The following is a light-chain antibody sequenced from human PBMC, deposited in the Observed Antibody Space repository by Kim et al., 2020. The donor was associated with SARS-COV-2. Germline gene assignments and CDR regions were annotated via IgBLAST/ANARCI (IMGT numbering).Light chain of an antibody. V-gene: IGKV3-20*01. CDR2: GAS. CDR3: QQYGSSLLVH. J-gene: IGKJ2*01. Sequence: EIVLTQSPGTLSLSPGERATLSCRASQSVSSSYLAWYQQKPGQAPRLLIYGASSRATGIPDRFSGSGSGTDFTLTISRLEPEDFAVYYCQQYGSSLLVHFGQGTKLEIK. CDR1: QSVSSSY.